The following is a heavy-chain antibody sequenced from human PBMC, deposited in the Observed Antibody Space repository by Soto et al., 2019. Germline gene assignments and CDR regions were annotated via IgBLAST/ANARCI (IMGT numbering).Heavy chain of an antibody. V-gene: IGHV3-30*18. CDR2: ISYDGRNK. J-gene: IGHJ4*03. D-gene: IGHD3-16*02. Sequence: GWSLILSCAASGFTFSNYAMHWVRQAPGKGLEWVALISYDGRNKYNADSVKGRFTISRDNSKNTLYLQMNRLRAEDTALYYCAKDSGRPDFGIVMQPFECRGQGTMVTVYS. CDR1: GFTFSNYA. CDR3: AKDSGRPDFGIVMQPFEC.